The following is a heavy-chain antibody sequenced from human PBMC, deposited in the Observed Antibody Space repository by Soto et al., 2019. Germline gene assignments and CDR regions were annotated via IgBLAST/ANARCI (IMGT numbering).Heavy chain of an antibody. J-gene: IGHJ4*02. CDR3: ARGRGAAADYFDF. Sequence: QVQLVESGGGLVKPGGSLRLSCAVSGFTFSDYYMTWIRQAPGKGLEWVSYISSSTSHTNYADSVKGRFTISRDNAMNSLFLQMNSLRAEDTAVYYCARGRGAAADYFDFWGQGTLVTVSS. V-gene: IGHV3-11*05. CDR2: ISSSTSHT. CDR1: GFTFSDYY. D-gene: IGHD6-13*01.